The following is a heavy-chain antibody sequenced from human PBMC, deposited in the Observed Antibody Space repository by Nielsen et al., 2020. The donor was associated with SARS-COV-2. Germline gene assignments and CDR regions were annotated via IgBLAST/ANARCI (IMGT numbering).Heavy chain of an antibody. CDR3: SGGSQGHY. D-gene: IGHD1-26*01. CDR2: IRSKAYGGTT. V-gene: IGHV3-49*03. Sequence: SLKISCTVSGFTFGDYAMSWFRQAPGKGLEWVGFIRSKAYGGTTEYAASVKGRFTISRDDSKSIAYLQMNSLKTEDTGVYYCSGGSQGHYWGQGTLVTVSS. CDR1: GFTFGDYA. J-gene: IGHJ4*02.